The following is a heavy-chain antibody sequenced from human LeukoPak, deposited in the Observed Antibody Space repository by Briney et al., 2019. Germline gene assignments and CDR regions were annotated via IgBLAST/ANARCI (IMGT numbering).Heavy chain of an antibody. CDR1: GGSFSGYY. CDR2: INHSGST. J-gene: IGHJ4*02. Sequence: PSETLSLTCAVYGGSFSGYYWSWIRQPPGKGLEWIGEINHSGSTNYNPSPKSRVTISVDTSKNQFSLKLSSVTAADTAVYYCAREGSGNTAMAAPDYWGQGTLVTVSS. V-gene: IGHV4-34*01. D-gene: IGHD5-18*01. CDR3: AREGSGNTAMAAPDY.